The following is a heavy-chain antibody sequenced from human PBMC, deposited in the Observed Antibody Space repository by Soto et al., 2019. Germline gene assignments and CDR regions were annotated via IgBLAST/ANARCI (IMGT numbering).Heavy chain of an antibody. CDR2: VYYTGHT. J-gene: IGHJ4*02. Sequence: SETLSLTCTVSGGSISTYYWSWIRQPPGKGLQWIGYVYYTGHTDYNPSLQSRVTISVDTSKNQFSLRLTSVTAADTAVYYCARVKSSYYDRAFDSWGQGTLVTVSS. V-gene: IGHV4-59*08. CDR3: ARVKSSYYDRAFDS. D-gene: IGHD3-3*01. CDR1: GGSISTYY.